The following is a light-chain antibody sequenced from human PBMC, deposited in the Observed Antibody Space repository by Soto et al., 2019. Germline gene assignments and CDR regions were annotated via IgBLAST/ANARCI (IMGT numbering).Light chain of an antibody. CDR2: DVT. Sequence: QSSLTQPASVSGSLGQSITISCPGTSRDVGNNKSVSWYQQNPGKAPKVMICDVTNRPSGVSNRFSGSKSGNTASLTISGLQAEDEADYYCSSVTGSSYVFGTGTKGTVL. V-gene: IGLV2-14*01. CDR3: SSVTGSSYV. CDR1: SRDVGNNKS. J-gene: IGLJ1*01.